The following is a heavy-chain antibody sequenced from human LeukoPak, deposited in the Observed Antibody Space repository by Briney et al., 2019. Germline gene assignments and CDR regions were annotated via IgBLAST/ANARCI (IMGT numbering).Heavy chain of an antibody. CDR3: ARLGGSGSYYKGY. Sequence: SVKVSCKASGGTFSSYAISWVRQAPGQGLEWMGGIIPIFGTANYAQKFQGRVTITTDESTSTAYMELSSLRSEDTAVYYCARLGGSGSYYKGYWGQGTLVTVSS. CDR2: IIPIFGTA. J-gene: IGHJ4*02. CDR1: GGTFSSYA. D-gene: IGHD3-10*01. V-gene: IGHV1-69*05.